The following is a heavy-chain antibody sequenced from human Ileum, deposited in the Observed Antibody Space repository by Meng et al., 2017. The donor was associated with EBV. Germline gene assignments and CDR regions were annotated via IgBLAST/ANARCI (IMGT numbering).Heavy chain of an antibody. Sequence: QVQLVESGPEVKNPGSSVKVSCKSSGSTFSVYGITWVRQVPGQGLEWMGGIIPALGTPKYARKFQDRLTIIADKSTSTGYMELHSLTSNDTAVYFCARGTGADYWGQGTLVTVSS. J-gene: IGHJ4*02. D-gene: IGHD3-10*01. CDR2: IIPALGTP. CDR1: GSTFSVYG. V-gene: IGHV1-69*06. CDR3: ARGTGADY.